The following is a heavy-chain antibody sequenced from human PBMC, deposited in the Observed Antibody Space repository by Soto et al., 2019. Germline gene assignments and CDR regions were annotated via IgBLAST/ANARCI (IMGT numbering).Heavy chain of an antibody. CDR2: IKYSGTT. V-gene: IGHV4-39*06. D-gene: IGHD6-13*01. J-gene: IGHJ3*01. Sequence: SETLSLTCTVSGGSISSSRCHWGWIRQPPGKGLEWIASIKYSGTTYNPSLKSRATILVDTSQNQFTLKLTSVTPADTAVYFCARDRLAAAAREVAFDFWGQGTMVTVSS. CDR1: GGSISSSRCH. CDR3: ARDRLAAAAREVAFDF.